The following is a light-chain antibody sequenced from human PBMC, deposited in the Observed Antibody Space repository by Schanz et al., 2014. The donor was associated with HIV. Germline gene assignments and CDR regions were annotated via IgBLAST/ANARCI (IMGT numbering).Light chain of an antibody. J-gene: IGKJ2*01. V-gene: IGKV1-5*01. CDR1: QSISSW. CDR3: QQYNNWPPYT. Sequence: DIQMTQSPSTLSASVGDRVTITCRASQSISSWLAWYQQKPGKAPKLLIYAASTLQSGVPSRFSGSGSGTDFTLTISSLQSEDFAVYYCQQYNNWPPYTFGQGTKLEIK. CDR2: AAS.